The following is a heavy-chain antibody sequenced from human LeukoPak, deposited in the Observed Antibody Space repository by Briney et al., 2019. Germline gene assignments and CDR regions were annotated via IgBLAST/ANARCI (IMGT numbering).Heavy chain of an antibody. CDR1: GGSISSSSYY. D-gene: IGHD2-2*01. J-gene: IGHJ4*02. CDR2: INYSGNS. CDR3: ARLPIVVVPATNFDY. V-gene: IGHV4-39*01. Sequence: SETLSLTCTVSGGSISSSSYYWGWIRQPPGKGLEWIGSINYSGNSYYNPSLKSRVTISVDTSKNQFSLKLSSVTPADTAVYYCARLPIVVVPATNFDYWGQGTLVTVSS.